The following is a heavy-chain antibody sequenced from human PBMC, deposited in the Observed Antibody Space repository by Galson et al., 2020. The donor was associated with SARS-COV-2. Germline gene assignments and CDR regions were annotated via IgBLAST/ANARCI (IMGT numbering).Heavy chain of an antibody. CDR3: ARAAQTYYDFWSGYCNAPHLDC. J-gene: IGHJ4*02. D-gene: IGHD3-3*01. Sequence: ASAKVSCKASGYTFTSSYMHWVRQAPGQGLEWMRIINPSGGSTSYAQKFHSRITMTRDTSKNQSSLKLSSMTAADTTVYYCARAAQTYYDFWSGYCNAPHLDCWGKGTLGAVSS. CDR1: GYTFTSSY. CDR2: INPSGGST. V-gene: IGHV1-46*01.